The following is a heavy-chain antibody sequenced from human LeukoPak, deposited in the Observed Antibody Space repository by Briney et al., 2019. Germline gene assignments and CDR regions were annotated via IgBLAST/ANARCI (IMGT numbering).Heavy chain of an antibody. D-gene: IGHD6-19*01. CDR3: ARQAVAEEYYFDY. V-gene: IGHV4-61*05. Sequence: PSETLSLTCTVSGGSISSSSYYWGWIRQPPGKGLEWIGYIYYSGSTNYNPSLKSRVTISVDTSKNQFSLKLSSVTAADTAVYYCARQAVAEEYYFDYGGQGTLVTVSS. CDR2: IYYSGST. CDR1: GGSISSSSYY. J-gene: IGHJ4*02.